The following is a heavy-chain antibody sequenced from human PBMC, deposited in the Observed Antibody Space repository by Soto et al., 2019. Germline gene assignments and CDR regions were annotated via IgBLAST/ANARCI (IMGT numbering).Heavy chain of an antibody. CDR2: IHAGGHSA. D-gene: IGHD2-15*01. CDR1: GFTFSAYA. J-gene: IGHJ4*02. Sequence: GGSLRLSCAASGFTFSAYAMSCVRQAPGKRLEWVSVIHAGGHSAYYADSVKGRFTLPRDDSKNTAYLQMNSLQTEGTAVYYCIAYCSSGSCYNTYLDYCGQGTLVTVSS. CDR3: IAYCSSGSCYNTYLDY. V-gene: IGHV3-23*03.